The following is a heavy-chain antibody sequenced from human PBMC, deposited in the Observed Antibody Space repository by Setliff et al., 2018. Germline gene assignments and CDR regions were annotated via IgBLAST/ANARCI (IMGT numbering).Heavy chain of an antibody. D-gene: IGHD3-22*01. CDR3: ARGGIYNYVSSANFDL. CDR1: GYTFSDYY. J-gene: IGHJ3*01. V-gene: IGHV1-2*02. Sequence: ASVKVSCKASGYTFSDYYTYWVRQAPGQGLEWMGWINPKSGGAHYAQKFRGRVTMSRETSISTDYMELSRLTSDDTAVYYCARGGIYNYVSSANFDLWGQGSMVTVSS. CDR2: INPKSGGA.